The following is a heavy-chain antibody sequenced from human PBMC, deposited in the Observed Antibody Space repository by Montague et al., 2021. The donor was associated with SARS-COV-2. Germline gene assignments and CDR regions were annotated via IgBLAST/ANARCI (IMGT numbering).Heavy chain of an antibody. V-gene: IGHV4-34*01. J-gene: IGHJ6*03. D-gene: IGHD2-2*02. Sequence: SETLSLTCAVFGESFSRYYWSWIRQPPGKGLEWIGEISQSGNTKYNPSLQSRVSISLDTSRNQFSLKVSSVTAADTAIHYCARLGDGIVPSPILGLGPYYSFYYMDVWGKGTTVTVSS. CDR1: GESFSRYY. CDR3: ARLGDGIVPSPILGLGPYYSFYYMDV. CDR2: ISQSGNT.